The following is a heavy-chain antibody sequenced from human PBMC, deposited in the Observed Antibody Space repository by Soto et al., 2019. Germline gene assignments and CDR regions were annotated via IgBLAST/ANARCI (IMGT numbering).Heavy chain of an antibody. Sequence: GASVKVSCKTSGFTFSSYGISWVRQAPGQGVEWRGWISAYNGNTNYAQKLQGRVTITADESTSTAYMELSSLRSEDTAVYYCARARRKDDILTGYYNPPAYWGQGTLVTVSS. V-gene: IGHV1-18*01. CDR1: GFTFSSYG. CDR3: ARARRKDDILTGYYNPPAY. D-gene: IGHD3-9*01. J-gene: IGHJ4*02. CDR2: ISAYNGNT.